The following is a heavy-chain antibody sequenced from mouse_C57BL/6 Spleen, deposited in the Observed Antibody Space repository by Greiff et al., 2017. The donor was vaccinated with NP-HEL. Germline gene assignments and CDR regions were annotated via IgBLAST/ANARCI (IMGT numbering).Heavy chain of an antibody. CDR1: GYSITSGYY. CDR3: ARASPLYFDY. V-gene: IGHV3-6*01. J-gene: IGHJ2*01. Sequence: VQLKESGPGLVKPSQSLSLTCSVTGYSITSGYYWNWIRQFPGNKLEWMGYISYDGSNNYNPSLKNRISITRDTSKNQFFLKLNSVTTEDTATYYCARASPLYFDYWGQGTTLTVSS. CDR2: ISYDGSN. D-gene: IGHD2-12*01.